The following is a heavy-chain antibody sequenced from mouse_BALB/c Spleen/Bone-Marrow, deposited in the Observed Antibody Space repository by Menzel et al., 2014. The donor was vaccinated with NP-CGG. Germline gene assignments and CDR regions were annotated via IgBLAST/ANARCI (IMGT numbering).Heavy chain of an antibody. CDR2: ISSGGGST. CDR1: GFAFSSYD. V-gene: IGHV5-12-1*01. Sequence: EVMLVESGGGLVKPGGSLKLSCAASGFAFSSYDMSWVRQTPEKRLEWVAYISSGGGSTYYSDTVKGRFTISRDNAKNTLYLEMSSLKSEDTAMYYCARHMIRGFAYWGQVRLWSLSLQ. J-gene: IGHJ3*01. CDR3: ARHMIRGFAY. D-gene: IGHD2-4*01.